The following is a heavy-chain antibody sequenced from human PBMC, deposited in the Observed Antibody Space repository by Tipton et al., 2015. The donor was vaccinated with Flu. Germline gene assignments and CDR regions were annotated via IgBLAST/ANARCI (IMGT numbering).Heavy chain of an antibody. V-gene: IGHV4-31*03. CDR3: ARDEFGSGSYGLDV. Sequence: TLSLTCTVSGDSISSGGYYWSWIRQNPGKGPEWIGYMYNSGSIYYNPSLRSRVTISPDTSKNQFSLKLSSVTAADTAVYYCARDEFGSGSYGLDVWGQGTTVTVSS. D-gene: IGHD3-10*01. J-gene: IGHJ6*02. CDR2: MYNSGSI. CDR1: GDSISSGGYY.